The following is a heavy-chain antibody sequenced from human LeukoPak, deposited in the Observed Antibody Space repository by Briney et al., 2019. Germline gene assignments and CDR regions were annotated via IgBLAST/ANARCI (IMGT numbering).Heavy chain of an antibody. Sequence: GGSLRLSCAASGFTFSSSWMSWVRQAPGKGLEWVANIKHDGTEKYCVDSVKGRFTISRDNAKNSLYLQMNSLRAEDTAVYYCARDRTGSSSPLYYFDYWGQGTLVTVSS. CDR3: ARDRTGSSSPLYYFDY. J-gene: IGHJ4*02. V-gene: IGHV3-7*03. CDR1: GFTFSSSW. D-gene: IGHD6-6*01. CDR2: IKHDGTEK.